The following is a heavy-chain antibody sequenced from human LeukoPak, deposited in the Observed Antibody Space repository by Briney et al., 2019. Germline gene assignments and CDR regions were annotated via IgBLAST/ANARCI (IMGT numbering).Heavy chain of an antibody. J-gene: IGHJ4*02. CDR1: GYTFTSYD. Sequence: ASVKVSCRASGYTFTSYDINWVRQATGQGLEWMGWMNPNSGNTGYAQKFQGRVTMTRNTSISTAYMELSSLRSEDTAVYYCARFISGRPNFDYWGQGTLATVSS. D-gene: IGHD3-10*01. CDR2: MNPNSGNT. V-gene: IGHV1-8*01. CDR3: ARFISGRPNFDY.